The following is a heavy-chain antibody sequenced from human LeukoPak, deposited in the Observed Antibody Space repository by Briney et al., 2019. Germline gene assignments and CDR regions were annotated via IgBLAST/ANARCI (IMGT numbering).Heavy chain of an antibody. V-gene: IGHV3-30*03. J-gene: IGHJ4*02. CDR2: ISYDGSNK. D-gene: IGHD4-17*01. Sequence: PGGSLRLSCAASGFTFSSYSMNWVRQAPGKGLEWVAVISYDGSNKYYADSVKGRFTISRDNSKNTLYLQMNSLRAEDTAVYYCARDRYGDYGDFDYWGQGTLVTVSS. CDR3: ARDRYGDYGDFDY. CDR1: GFTFSSYS.